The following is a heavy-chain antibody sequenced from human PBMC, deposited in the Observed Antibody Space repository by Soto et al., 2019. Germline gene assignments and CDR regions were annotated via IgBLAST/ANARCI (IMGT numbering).Heavy chain of an antibody. D-gene: IGHD3-10*01. CDR3: VHKVLREAASAY. CDR1: GFSLSSSGVG. CDR2: IYWDDDK. Sequence: QITLTESGPTLLKPTQTLTLTCTFSGFSLSSSGVGVGWIRQPPGKALEWLALIYWDDDKLYSPSLKSSLSITKDTSKNQVVLTMTNMDPVDTATYYCVHKVLREAASAYWGQGTLVTVSS. J-gene: IGHJ4*02. V-gene: IGHV2-5*02.